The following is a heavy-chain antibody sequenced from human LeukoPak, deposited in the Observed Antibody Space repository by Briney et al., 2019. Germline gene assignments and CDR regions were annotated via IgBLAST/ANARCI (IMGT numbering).Heavy chain of an antibody. D-gene: IGHD3/OR15-3a*01. J-gene: IGHJ3*01. CDR3: ARRTDRVDDPFDV. V-gene: IGHV1-69*04. CDR2: IIPSLNRA. Sequence: AAVKVSCKSSGGPFDYYAINWVRQAPGQGLYWMGRIIPSLNRANYAQIRVTITADKSTATAYMELSGLRYEDTAVYYCARRTDRVDDPFDVWGQATMVTVRS. CDR1: GGPFDYYA.